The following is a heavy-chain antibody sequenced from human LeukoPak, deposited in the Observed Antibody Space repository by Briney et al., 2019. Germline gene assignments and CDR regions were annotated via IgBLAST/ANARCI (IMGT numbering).Heavy chain of an antibody. CDR1: GYTLTELS. CDR3: ATPSSSWWRYFDY. D-gene: IGHD6-13*01. J-gene: IGHJ4*02. V-gene: IGHV1-24*01. Sequence: ASVKVSCKVSGYTLTELSMHWVRQAPGKGLEWMGGSDPEDGETIYAQKFQGRVTMTEDTSTDTAYMELSSLRSEDTAVYYCATPSSSWWRYFDYWGQGTLVTVSS. CDR2: SDPEDGET.